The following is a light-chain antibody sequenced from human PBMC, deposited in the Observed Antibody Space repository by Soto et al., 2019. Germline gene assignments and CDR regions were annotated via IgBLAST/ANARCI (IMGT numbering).Light chain of an antibody. J-gene: IGLJ2*01. V-gene: IGLV2-14*01. CDR3: SSYTSSSTRV. Sequence: QSVLTQPASVSGSPGQSITISCTGTSSDVGGYNYVSWYQQHAGKAPKLMTYDVSNRPSGVSNRFSGSKSGNTASLTISGLQAEDEADYYCSSYTSSSTRVFGGGTKVTVL. CDR2: DVS. CDR1: SSDVGGYNY.